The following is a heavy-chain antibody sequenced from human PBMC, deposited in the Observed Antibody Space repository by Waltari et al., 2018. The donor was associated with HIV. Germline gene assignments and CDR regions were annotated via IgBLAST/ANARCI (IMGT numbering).Heavy chain of an antibody. Sequence: QLQLQESGPGLVKPSETLSLTCTVSGGSISSSSYYWGWIRQPPGKGLEWIGSIYYSGSTYYNPSLKSRVTISVDTSKNQFSLKLSSVTAADTAVYYCARRTYCGGDCYSEFDYWGQGTLVTVSS. CDR3: ARRTYCGGDCYSEFDY. CDR2: IYYSGST. D-gene: IGHD2-21*01. J-gene: IGHJ4*02. V-gene: IGHV4-39*01. CDR1: GGSISSSSYY.